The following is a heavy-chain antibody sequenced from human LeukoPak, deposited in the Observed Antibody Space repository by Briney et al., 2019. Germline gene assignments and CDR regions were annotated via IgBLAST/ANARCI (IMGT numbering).Heavy chain of an antibody. D-gene: IGHD3-22*01. Sequence: SETLSLTCTVSGGSISSSSYYWGWTRQPPGKGLEWIGSIYYSGSTYYNPSLKSRVTISVDTSKNQFSLKLSSVTAADTAVYYCARRYDNSGYPHFDYWGQGTLVTVSS. CDR1: GGSISSSSYY. CDR3: ARRYDNSGYPHFDY. CDR2: IYYSGST. V-gene: IGHV4-39*01. J-gene: IGHJ4*02.